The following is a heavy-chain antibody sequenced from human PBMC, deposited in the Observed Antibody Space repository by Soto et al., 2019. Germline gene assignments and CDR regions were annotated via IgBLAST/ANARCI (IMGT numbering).Heavy chain of an antibody. CDR1: GFTFSTYA. CDR2: ISANGQGI. J-gene: IGHJ4*02. D-gene: IGHD1-7*01. V-gene: IGHV3-23*01. CDR3: AKDRNYPRDQFHY. Sequence: PGGSLRLSCAASGFTFSTYALSWVRQAPGKGLEWVSAISANGQGIYCADSVRGRFTISRDNSKNTIFLHMDSLRAEDTTVYYCAKDRNYPRDQFHYWGQGTLVTVSS.